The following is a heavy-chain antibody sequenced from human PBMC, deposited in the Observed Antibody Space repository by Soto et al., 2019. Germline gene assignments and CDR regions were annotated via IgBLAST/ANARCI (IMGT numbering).Heavy chain of an antibody. CDR3: ARDNTPHGYGFSSGQDNWFDP. CDR2: INPNSGGT. V-gene: IGHV1-2*04. J-gene: IGHJ5*02. CDR1: GYTFTGYY. Sequence: ASVKVSCKASGYTFTGYYMHWVRQAPGQGLEWMGWINPNSGGTNYAQKFQGWVTMTRDTSISTAYMELSRLRSDDTAVYYCARDNTPHGYGFSSGQDNWFDPWGQGTLVTVSS. D-gene: IGHD5-18*01.